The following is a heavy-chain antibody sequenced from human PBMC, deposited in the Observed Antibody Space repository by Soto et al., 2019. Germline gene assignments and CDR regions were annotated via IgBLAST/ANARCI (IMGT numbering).Heavy chain of an antibody. Sequence: EVQLVESGGGLVHPGGSLRLSCAASGFTFSSYWMHWVRQAPGKGLVWVSRINSDGSSTTYADSVKGRFTISRDNAKNTLYLQLNSLRAEDTAVYYCARDQGYCSGGSCYVAGYWGQGTLVTVSS. D-gene: IGHD2-15*01. V-gene: IGHV3-74*01. CDR3: ARDQGYCSGGSCYVAGY. J-gene: IGHJ4*02. CDR1: GFTFSSYW. CDR2: INSDGSST.